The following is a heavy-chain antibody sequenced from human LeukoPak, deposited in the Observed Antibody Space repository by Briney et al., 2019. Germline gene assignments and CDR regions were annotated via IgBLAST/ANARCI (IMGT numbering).Heavy chain of an antibody. Sequence: GRSLRLSCAASGFVFSTYGMHWVRQAPAKGLAWVAVIWDDGSNQYYVDSVKGRFTISRDNSKNTLYLQMNSLRAEDTAVYYCARNENSGWGYFDYWGQGILVTVSS. D-gene: IGHD5-12*01. V-gene: IGHV3-33*01. CDR2: IWDDGSNQ. CDR1: GFVFSTYG. CDR3: ARNENSGWGYFDY. J-gene: IGHJ4*02.